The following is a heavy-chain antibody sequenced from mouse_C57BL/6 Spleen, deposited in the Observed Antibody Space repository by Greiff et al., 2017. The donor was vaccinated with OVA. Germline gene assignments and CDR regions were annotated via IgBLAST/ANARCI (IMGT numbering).Heavy chain of an antibody. J-gene: IGHJ2*01. Sequence: VQLQQPGAELVMPGASVKLSCKASGYTFTSYWMHWVKQRPGQGLEWIGELDPSDSYTNYNQKFKGKSTLTVDKSSSTAYMKLSSLTSDDSAVYYCASQFITTVVAPFDYWGQGTTLTVSS. CDR1: GYTFTSYW. CDR3: ASQFITTVVAPFDY. D-gene: IGHD1-1*01. CDR2: LDPSDSYT. V-gene: IGHV1-69*01.